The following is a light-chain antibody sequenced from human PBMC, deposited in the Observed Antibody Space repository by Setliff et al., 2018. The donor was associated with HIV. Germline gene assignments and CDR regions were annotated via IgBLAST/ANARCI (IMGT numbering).Light chain of an antibody. Sequence: QSVLAQPASVSGSPAQSITISCTGTSSDVGAYKYVSWYQHHPGKAPKVIIYEVSNRPSGVPNRFSGSKSGNTASLTISGLQTEDEADYYCSSYTTRNTVIFGGGTKVTVL. CDR2: EVS. J-gene: IGLJ2*01. CDR3: SSYTTRNTVI. CDR1: SSDVGAYKY. V-gene: IGLV2-14*01.